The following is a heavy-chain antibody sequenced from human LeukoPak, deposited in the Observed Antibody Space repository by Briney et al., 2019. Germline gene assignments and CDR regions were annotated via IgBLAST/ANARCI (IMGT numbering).Heavy chain of an antibody. CDR1: GYTFTGYY. CDR2: INPNSGGT. Sequence: GASVKVSCKASGYTFTGYYMHWVRQAPGQGLEWMGWINPNSGGTNYAQKFQGRVTMTRDTSISTADMELSRLRSDDTAVYYCARGGLWFGESDFDYWGQGTLVTVSS. D-gene: IGHD3-10*01. J-gene: IGHJ4*02. V-gene: IGHV1-2*02. CDR3: ARGGLWFGESDFDY.